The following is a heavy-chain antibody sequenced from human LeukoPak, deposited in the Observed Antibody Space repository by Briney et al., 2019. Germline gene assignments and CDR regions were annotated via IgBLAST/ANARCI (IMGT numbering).Heavy chain of an antibody. D-gene: IGHD5-18*01. CDR3: ARARGRGYSYGY. CDR1: GFXVSSNY. V-gene: IGHV3-66*01. J-gene: IGHJ4*02. Sequence: GGSLRLSCAASGFXVSSNYISWVRQAPGKGLEWVSVIYSGGSTYYADSVKGRFTISRDNSKNTLYLQMNSLRAEDTAVYYCARARGRGYSYGYWGQGTLVTVSS. CDR2: IYSGGST.